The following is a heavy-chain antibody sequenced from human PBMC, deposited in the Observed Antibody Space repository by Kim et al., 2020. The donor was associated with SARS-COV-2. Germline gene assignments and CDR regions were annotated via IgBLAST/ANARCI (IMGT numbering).Heavy chain of an antibody. CDR3: AKDFGEPVWAFDI. V-gene: IGHV3-30*18. CDR2: ISYDGSNK. CDR1: GFTFSSYG. J-gene: IGHJ3*02. Sequence: GGSLRLSCAASGFTFSSYGMHWVRQAPGKGLEWVAVISYDGSNKYYADSVKGRFTISRDNSKNTLYLQMNSLRAEDTAVYYCAKDFGEPVWAFDIWGQGTMVTVSS. D-gene: IGHD3-10*01.